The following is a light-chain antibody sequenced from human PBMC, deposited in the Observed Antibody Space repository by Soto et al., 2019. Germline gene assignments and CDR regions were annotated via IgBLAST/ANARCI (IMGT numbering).Light chain of an antibody. Sequence: EIVLTQSPGTLSLSPGERATLSCRASQTVSSDLAWYQQKPGQAPRLLIYGASSRATGIPDRFSGSGSGIDFSLTISRLEPEDFAVYYCQHYGSSRTFGQGTNVEI. J-gene: IGKJ1*01. CDR3: QHYGSSRT. V-gene: IGKV3-20*01. CDR2: GAS. CDR1: QTVSSD.